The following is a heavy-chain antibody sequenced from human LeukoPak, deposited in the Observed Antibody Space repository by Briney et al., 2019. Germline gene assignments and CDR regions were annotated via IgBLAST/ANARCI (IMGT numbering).Heavy chain of an antibody. Sequence: GGSLRLSCAASGFTFSSYEMNWVRQAPGKGLEWVSYISSSGSTIYYADSVKGRFTISRDNAKNSLYLQMNSLRAEDTAVYYCARGRPEYCSGGSCDNYYYGMDVWGQGTTVTVSS. J-gene: IGHJ6*02. D-gene: IGHD2-15*01. V-gene: IGHV3-48*03. CDR1: GFTFSSYE. CDR2: ISSSGSTI. CDR3: ARGRPEYCSGGSCDNYYYGMDV.